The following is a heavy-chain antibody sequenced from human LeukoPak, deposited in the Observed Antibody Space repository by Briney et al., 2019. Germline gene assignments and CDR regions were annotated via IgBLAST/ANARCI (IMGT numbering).Heavy chain of an antibody. Sequence: WASVKVSCKASGYTFTGYYMHWVRQAPGQGLEWMGWINPNSGVTKYAQKFQGRVTMTSDTSISTAYMELRRLRSDDTAVYYCARRWSSSSHWFDPWGQGTLVTVSS. CDR1: GYTFTGYY. CDR3: ARRWSSSSHWFDP. D-gene: IGHD6-6*01. V-gene: IGHV1-2*02. J-gene: IGHJ5*02. CDR2: INPNSGVT.